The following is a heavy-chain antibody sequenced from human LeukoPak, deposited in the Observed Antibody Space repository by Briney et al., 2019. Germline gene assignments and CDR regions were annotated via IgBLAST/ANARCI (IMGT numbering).Heavy chain of an antibody. D-gene: IGHD6-13*01. CDR1: GGSISSGDYY. CDR3: ARVRGYSSSWYYYYYYMDV. J-gene: IGHJ6*03. V-gene: IGHV4-30-4*08. Sequence: PSETLSLTCTVSGGSISSGDYYWCWIRQPPGEGLEWIGYIYYSVSTYYHPYLKSRVTISVDTSKNQFSLKLSSVTAADTAVYYCARVRGYSSSWYYYYYYMDVWGKGTTVTVSS. CDR2: IYYSVST.